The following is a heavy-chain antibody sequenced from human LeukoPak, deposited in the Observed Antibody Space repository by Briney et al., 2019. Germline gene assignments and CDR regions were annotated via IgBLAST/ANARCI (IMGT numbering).Heavy chain of an antibody. J-gene: IGHJ5*02. CDR3: ARDRLTMVRGVSKGGNWFDP. V-gene: IGHV1-2*04. CDR1: GYTFTGYY. D-gene: IGHD3-10*01. CDR2: INPNSGGT. Sequence: ASVKVSCKASGYTFTGYYMHWVRQAPGQGLEWTGWINPNSGGTNYAQKFQGWVTMARDTSISTAYMELSRLRSDDTAVYYCARDRLTMVRGVSKGGNWFDPWGQGTLVTVSS.